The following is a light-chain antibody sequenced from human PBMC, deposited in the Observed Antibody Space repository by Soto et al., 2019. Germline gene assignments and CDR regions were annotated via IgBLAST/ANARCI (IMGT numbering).Light chain of an antibody. V-gene: IGKV3-20*01. CDR3: QQYGSSPPIT. CDR2: DAS. J-gene: IGKJ5*01. Sequence: EIVLTQSPGTLSLSPGERATLSCRAIQSVSSSYLAWYQQKPGQAPRLLIYDASSRATGIPDRFSGSGSGTDFTLTISRLEPEDSAVYYCQQYGSSPPITFGQGTRLEI. CDR1: QSVSSSY.